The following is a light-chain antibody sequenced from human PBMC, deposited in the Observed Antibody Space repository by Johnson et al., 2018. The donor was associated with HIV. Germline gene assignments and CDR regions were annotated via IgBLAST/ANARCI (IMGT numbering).Light chain of an antibody. CDR3: GTWDTSLSAYV. J-gene: IGLJ1*01. CDR2: ENN. V-gene: IGLV1-51*02. CDR1: SSNIGNNY. Sequence: QAVLTQPPSVSAAPGQEVTISCSGSSSNIGNNYVSWYQQLPGTAPKLLIYENNKRPSGIPDRFSGSKSGTSATLGITGLQTGDEADYYCGTWDTSLSAYVFGTGTTVTVL.